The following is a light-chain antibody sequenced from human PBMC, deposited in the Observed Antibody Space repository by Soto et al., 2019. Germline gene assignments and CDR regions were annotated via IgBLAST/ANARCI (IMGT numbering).Light chain of an antibody. CDR1: QTISTW. CDR3: QQYTNSNYPWV. CDR2: DAS. V-gene: IGKV1-5*01. Sequence: DIQLTPSVPTLSASVGDRVAITCRASQTISTWMAWYQQKPGKAPKLLVYDASTLQSGVASRFSGSGSGTEFTLIISGRQPADSATYYCQQYTNSNYPWVFGQGTKVDI. J-gene: IGKJ2*01.